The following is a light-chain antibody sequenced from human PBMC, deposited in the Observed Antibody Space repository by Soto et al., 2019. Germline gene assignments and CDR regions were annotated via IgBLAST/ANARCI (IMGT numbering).Light chain of an antibody. CDR1: SSNIGAGYD. CDR3: QSYDISLSASV. J-gene: IGLJ1*01. Sequence: QSVLTQPPSVSGAPGQRVTISCTGSSSNIGAGYDVHWYQQLPGTAPKLLIYGNSNRPSGVPDRFSGSKSGTSASLAITGLQAEDEADYYCQSYDISLSASVCXTETKVTV. V-gene: IGLV1-40*01. CDR2: GNS.